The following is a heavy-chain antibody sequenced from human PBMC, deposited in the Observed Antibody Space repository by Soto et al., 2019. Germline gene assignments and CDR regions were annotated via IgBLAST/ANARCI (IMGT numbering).Heavy chain of an antibody. CDR3: ASCCSGAQSNYYYYGMDV. CDR2: IIPIFGTA. V-gene: IGHV1-69*13. D-gene: IGHD3-10*02. Sequence: SVKVSCKASGGTFSSYAMRWVRQAPGQGLEWMGGIIPIFGTANYAQKFQGRVTITADESTSTAYMELSSLRSEDTAVYYCASCCSGAQSNYYYYGMDVWGQGTTVT. J-gene: IGHJ6*02. CDR1: GGTFSSYA.